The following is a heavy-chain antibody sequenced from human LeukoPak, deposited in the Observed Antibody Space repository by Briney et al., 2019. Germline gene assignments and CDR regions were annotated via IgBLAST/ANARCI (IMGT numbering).Heavy chain of an antibody. D-gene: IGHD3-10*01. CDR1: GGSFSGYY. Sequence: SETLSLTCAVYGGSFSGYYWSWIRQPPGKGLEWIGEINHSGSTNYNPSLKSRVTISVDTSKNQFSLKLSSVTAADTAVYYCARGKWYGSGLYYYYMDAWGKGTTVTVSS. V-gene: IGHV4-34*01. CDR2: INHSGST. CDR3: ARGKWYGSGLYYYYMDA. J-gene: IGHJ6*03.